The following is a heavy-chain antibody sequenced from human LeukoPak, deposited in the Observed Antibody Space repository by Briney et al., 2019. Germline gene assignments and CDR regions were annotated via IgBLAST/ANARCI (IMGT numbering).Heavy chain of an antibody. CDR1: GGSFSGYY. Sequence: SETLSLTCAVYGGSFSGYYWSWIRQPPGKGLEWIGEINHSGSTNYNPSLKSRVTISVDTSKNQFSLKLSSVTAADTAVYYCARPRSIAAAGTRLETWFDPWGQGTLVTVSS. CDR2: INHSGST. J-gene: IGHJ5*02. CDR3: ARPRSIAAAGTRLETWFDP. V-gene: IGHV4-34*01. D-gene: IGHD6-13*01.